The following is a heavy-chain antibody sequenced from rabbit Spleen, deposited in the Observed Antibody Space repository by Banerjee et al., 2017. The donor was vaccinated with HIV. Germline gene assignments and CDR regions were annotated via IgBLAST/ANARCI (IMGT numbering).Heavy chain of an antibody. CDR1: GFSFSSYYY. CDR3: ARGSATMTLVITGYYLSL. D-gene: IGHD2-1*01. CDR2: IGTSSGST. V-gene: IGHV1S45*01. J-gene: IGHJ6*01. Sequence: QEQLVESGGGLVQPEGSLTLTCTASGFSFSSYYYMCWVRQAPGKGLEWIACIGTSSGSTWYASWAKGRFTISKTSSTTVTLQMTGLTAADTATYFCARGSATMTLVITGYYLSLWGPGTLVTVS.